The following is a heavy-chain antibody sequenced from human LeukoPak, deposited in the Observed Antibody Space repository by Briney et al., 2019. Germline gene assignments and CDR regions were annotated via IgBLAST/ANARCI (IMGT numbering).Heavy chain of an antibody. CDR3: ARDVAGSSSFEYFQH. CDR2: IIPIFGTA. J-gene: IGHJ1*01. D-gene: IGHD6-6*01. Sequence: SVKVSCKASGGTFSSYAISWVRQAPGQGLEWMGGIIPIFGTANYAQKFQGRVTITADESTSTAYMELSSLRSEDTAVYYCARDVAGSSSFEYFQHWGQGTLVTVSS. CDR1: GGTFSSYA. V-gene: IGHV1-69*01.